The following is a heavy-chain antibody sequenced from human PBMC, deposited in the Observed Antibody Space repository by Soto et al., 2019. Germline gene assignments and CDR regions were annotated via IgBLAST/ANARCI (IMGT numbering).Heavy chain of an antibody. CDR2: ISAYNGNT. J-gene: IGHJ5*02. CDR3: AGDRMVRGYRPYSWFDP. Sequence: ASVKVSCKASGYTFTSYGISWVRQAPGQGLEWMGWISAYNGNTNYAQKLQGRVTMTTDTSTSTAYMELRSLRSDDTAVYYCAGDRMVRGYRPYSWFDPWGQGTLVTVSS. D-gene: IGHD3-10*01. CDR1: GYTFTSYG. V-gene: IGHV1-18*01.